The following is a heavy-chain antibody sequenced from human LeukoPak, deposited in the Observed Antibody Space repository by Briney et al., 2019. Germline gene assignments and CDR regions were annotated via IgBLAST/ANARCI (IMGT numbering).Heavy chain of an antibody. Sequence: PGGSLRLSCAASGFTFSSYWMYWVRQAPGKGLVWVSRINSDGSDTSYADSVQGRFTISRDNAKNTLYLQMNSLRVEDTAVYYCASCVAVPGLPDYWGQGTLVTVSS. CDR3: ASCVAVPGLPDY. J-gene: IGHJ4*02. CDR1: GFTFSSYW. D-gene: IGHD6-19*01. CDR2: INSDGSDT. V-gene: IGHV3-74*01.